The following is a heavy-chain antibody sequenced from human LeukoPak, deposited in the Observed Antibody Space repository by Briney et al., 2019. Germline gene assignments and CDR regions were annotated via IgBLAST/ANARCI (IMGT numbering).Heavy chain of an antibody. Sequence: PGGSVRLSCAASGFTVSSNYMSWVRQAPGKGLEWVSVIYSGGSTYYADSVKGRFTISRDNSKNTLYLQMNSLRAEDTAVYYCARDEQQLSFDYWGQGTLVTVSS. CDR2: IYSGGST. D-gene: IGHD6-13*01. CDR1: GFTVSSNY. V-gene: IGHV3-66*01. CDR3: ARDEQQLSFDY. J-gene: IGHJ4*02.